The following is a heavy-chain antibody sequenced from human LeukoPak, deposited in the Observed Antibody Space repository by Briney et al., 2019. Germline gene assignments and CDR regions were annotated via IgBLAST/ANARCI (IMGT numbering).Heavy chain of an antibody. V-gene: IGHV3-15*01. D-gene: IGHD2-8*02. CDR3: AKGYGWEASYYYYYMDV. CDR1: GFIFSNAW. CDR2: IKTKSDGGTT. J-gene: IGHJ6*03. Sequence: GGSLRLSCAASGFIFSNAWMSWVRQAPGKGLEWVGRIKTKSDGGTTDYAAPVKGRFTISRDDSKNTLYLQMNSLRVEDTAVYYCAKGYGWEASYYYYYMDVWGKGTTVTISS.